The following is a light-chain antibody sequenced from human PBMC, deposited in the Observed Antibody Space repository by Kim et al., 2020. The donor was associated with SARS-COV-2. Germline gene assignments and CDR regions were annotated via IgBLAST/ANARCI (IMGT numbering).Light chain of an antibody. CDR1: KLGDKY. Sequence: SYELTQPPSVSVSPGQTASITCSGDKLGDKYACWYQQKPGQSPVLVIYQDSKWPSGIPERFSGSNSGNTGTLTISGTQAMDEADYYCQAWDSSTAVFGGG. J-gene: IGLJ7*01. CDR3: QAWDSSTAV. CDR2: QDS. V-gene: IGLV3-1*01.